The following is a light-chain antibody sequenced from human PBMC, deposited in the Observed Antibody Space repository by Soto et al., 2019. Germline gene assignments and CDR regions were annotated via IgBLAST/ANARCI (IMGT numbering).Light chain of an antibody. V-gene: IGKV1-5*01. CDR2: DVS. Sequence: DIQMTQSPSSLSASVGDTVTITCRASERVAKWLAWYHQKPGNAPKVLIYDVSKLGSGVPSRFSGSGSETEFTLSITGPQPEDSATYFCQQYKIRSTFGQGTKVEV. J-gene: IGKJ1*01. CDR1: ERVAKW. CDR3: QQYKIRST.